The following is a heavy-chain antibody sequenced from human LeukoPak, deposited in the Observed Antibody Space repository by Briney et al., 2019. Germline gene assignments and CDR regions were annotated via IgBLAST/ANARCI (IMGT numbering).Heavy chain of an antibody. J-gene: IGHJ4*02. D-gene: IGHD6-19*01. Sequence: ASVKVSCKASGYTFTRYYMHWVRQAPGQGLEWMGVINASNNSTTYAQKFQGRVTMTRGTSTSTVYMELSSLRSEDTAVYYCARDPREGGSGWHGYFDYWGQGTLVTVSS. V-gene: IGHV1-46*01. CDR2: INASNNST. CDR3: ARDPREGGSGWHGYFDY. CDR1: GYTFTRYY.